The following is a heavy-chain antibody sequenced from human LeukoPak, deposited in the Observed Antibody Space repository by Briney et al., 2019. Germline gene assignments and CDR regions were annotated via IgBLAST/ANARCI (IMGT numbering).Heavy chain of an antibody. CDR1: GFTFDDYA. J-gene: IGHJ4*02. Sequence: PGGSLRLSCAASGFTFDDYAMHWVRQAPGKGLEWVSVISGDGGTTYYADSVKGRFTISRDNSKNTLYLQMNSLRAEDTAVYYCANLRLAAAGYYFDYWGQGTLVTVSS. CDR2: ISGDGGTT. CDR3: ANLRLAAAGYYFDY. D-gene: IGHD6-13*01. V-gene: IGHV3-43*02.